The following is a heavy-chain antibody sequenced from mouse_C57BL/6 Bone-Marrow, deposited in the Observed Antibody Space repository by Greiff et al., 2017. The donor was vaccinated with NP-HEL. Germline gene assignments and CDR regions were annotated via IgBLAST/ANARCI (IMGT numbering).Heavy chain of an antibody. V-gene: IGHV1-39*01. CDR1: GYSFTDYN. CDR2: INPNYGTT. J-gene: IGHJ1*03. CDR3: AMYYYGSSYDWYFDV. Sequence: EVQLQQSGPELVTPGASVKISCKASGYSFTDYNMNWVKQSNGKSLEWIGVINPNYGTTSYNQKFKGKATLTVAQSSSTAYMQLNSLTSDDAAVYYCAMYYYGSSYDWYFDVWGTGTTVTVSS. D-gene: IGHD1-1*01.